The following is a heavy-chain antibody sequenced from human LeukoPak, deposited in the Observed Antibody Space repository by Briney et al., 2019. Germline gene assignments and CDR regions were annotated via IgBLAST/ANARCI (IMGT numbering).Heavy chain of an antibody. J-gene: IGHJ4*02. D-gene: IGHD3-3*01. CDR1: GGTFSSYA. Sequence: SVKVSCKASGGTFSSYAISWVRQAPGQGLEWMGGIIPILGTANYAQKFQGRVTITADESTSTAYMELSSLRSEDTAVYYCARAYDFWSGYYFIEFDYWGQGTLVTVSS. CDR3: ARAYDFWSGYYFIEFDY. V-gene: IGHV1-69*01. CDR2: IIPILGTA.